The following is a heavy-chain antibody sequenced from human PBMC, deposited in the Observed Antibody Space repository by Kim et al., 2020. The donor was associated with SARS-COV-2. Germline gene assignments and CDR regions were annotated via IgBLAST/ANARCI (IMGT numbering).Heavy chain of an antibody. D-gene: IGHD2-15*01. Sequence: DSRKGRFTISRDNSKNTLSLQMNSLKAEDTAVYYCARDGVATTPFFGNFDYWGQGTLATVSS. J-gene: IGHJ4*02. CDR3: ARDGVATTPFFGNFDY. V-gene: IGHV3-30*07.